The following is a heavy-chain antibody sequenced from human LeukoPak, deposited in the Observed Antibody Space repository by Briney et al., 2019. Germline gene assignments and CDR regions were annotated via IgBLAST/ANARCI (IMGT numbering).Heavy chain of an antibody. CDR3: ARVRYTSGLYYFES. V-gene: IGHV7-4-1*02. CDR1: GYTFISSG. CDR2: VNSNTGNP. J-gene: IGHJ4*02. Sequence: GASVKVSCKASGYTFISSGMSWVRQAPGQGLEWMGWVNSNTGNPTYAQGFTGRFVFSWGTSVSTAYLQISSLKAEDTAVYCARVRYTSGLYYFESWGQGTLVTVSS. D-gene: IGHD6-19*01.